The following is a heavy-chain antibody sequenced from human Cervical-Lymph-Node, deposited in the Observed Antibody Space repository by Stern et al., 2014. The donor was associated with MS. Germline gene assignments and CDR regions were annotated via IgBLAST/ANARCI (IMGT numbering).Heavy chain of an antibody. D-gene: IGHD4-17*01. V-gene: IGHV1-46*03. CDR1: GDSFASYP. CDR2: VNPTDGRT. J-gene: IGHJ5*02. Sequence: VPLVESGAEVKKPGASVKVSCKASGDSFASYPIHWLRQAPGQGPAWMGIVNPTDGRTTYAQTLQGRVTMTRDTSTRTVYMELSSLRPEDTAMYFCATPLPYATWGQGTRVTVSS. CDR3: ATPLPYAT.